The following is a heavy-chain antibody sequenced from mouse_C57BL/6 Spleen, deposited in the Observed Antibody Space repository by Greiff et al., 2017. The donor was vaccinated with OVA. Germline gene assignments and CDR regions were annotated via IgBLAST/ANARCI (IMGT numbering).Heavy chain of an antibody. V-gene: IGHV2-9-1*01. CDR3: ARNSDGNYYYAMDY. J-gene: IGHJ4*01. Sequence: VQVVESGPGLVAPSQSLSITCTVSGFSLTSYAISWVRQPPGKGLEWLGVIWTGGGTNYNSALKSRLSISKDNSKSQVFLKMNSLQTDDTARYYCARNSDGNYYYAMDYWGQGTSVTVSS. CDR2: IWTGGGT. D-gene: IGHD2-1*01. CDR1: GFSLTSYA.